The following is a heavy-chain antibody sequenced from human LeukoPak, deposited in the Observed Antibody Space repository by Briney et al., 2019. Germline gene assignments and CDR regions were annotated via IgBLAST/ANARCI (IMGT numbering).Heavy chain of an antibody. V-gene: IGHV4-39*07. CDR1: GGSIRSGDHH. Sequence: SETLSLTCSVSGGSIRSGDHHWAWVRQPPGKGLEFIGSLDESGRPYYNRPLKSRVSISGDTSGKQFSLNLTSVIAADTAVYFCARDLGGYPFFMDVWGGGTTVIVSS. J-gene: IGHJ6*03. CDR3: ARDLGGYPFFMDV. CDR2: LDESGRP. D-gene: IGHD2-15*01.